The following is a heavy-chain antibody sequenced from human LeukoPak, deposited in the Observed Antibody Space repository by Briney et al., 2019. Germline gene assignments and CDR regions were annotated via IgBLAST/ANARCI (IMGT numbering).Heavy chain of an antibody. D-gene: IGHD3-16*01. Sequence: SETLSLTCAVSGGSISSGSYSWSWIRQPPGKGLEWIGYIYPRGSTYYNPSLKSRVILSLDKSANQFSLNLSSVTAADTAVYYCARFSPRAMGDYLDFWGQGTLVTVSS. CDR1: GGSISSGSYS. V-gene: IGHV4-30-2*01. J-gene: IGHJ4*02. CDR2: IYPRGST. CDR3: ARFSPRAMGDYLDF.